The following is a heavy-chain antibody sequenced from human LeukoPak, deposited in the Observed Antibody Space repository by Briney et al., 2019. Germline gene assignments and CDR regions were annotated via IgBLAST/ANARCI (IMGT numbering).Heavy chain of an antibody. CDR2: VFHSGST. CDR3: ARASAHRGIAVAGVYWYFDL. V-gene: IGHV4-39*07. CDR1: GGSISSSSYY. Sequence: SETLSLTCTVSGGSISSSSYYWDWIRQPPGKGLEWIGSVFHSGSTYYNPSLKSRVTISVDTSKNQFSLKLTSVTAADTAVYYCARASAHRGIAVAGVYWYFDLWGRGTLVTVSS. D-gene: IGHD6-19*01. J-gene: IGHJ2*01.